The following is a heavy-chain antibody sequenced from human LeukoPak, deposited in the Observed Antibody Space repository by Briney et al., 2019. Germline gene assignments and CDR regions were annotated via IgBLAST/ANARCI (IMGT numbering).Heavy chain of an antibody. CDR3: ARGSHEYDRSGYSFDY. CDR1: GGSFSDYY. J-gene: IGHJ4*02. Sequence: SETLSLTCAVYGGSFSDYYWSWIRQHPGKGLEWIGDIYYTGNTKCNPSLKSRLTISVDTSKNQFSLRLTSVTAADTAVYHCARGSHEYDRSGYSFDYWGQGSSVTVSS. D-gene: IGHD3-22*01. V-gene: IGHV4-34*09. CDR2: IYYTGNT.